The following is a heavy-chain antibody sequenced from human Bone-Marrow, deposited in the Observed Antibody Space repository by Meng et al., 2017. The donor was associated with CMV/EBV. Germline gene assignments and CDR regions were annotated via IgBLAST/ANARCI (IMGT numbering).Heavy chain of an antibody. J-gene: IGHJ6*02. D-gene: IGHD1-7*01. CDR1: GGSNRNYY. CDR3: ARVNWNYRFSFSSYGMDV. V-gene: IGHV4-34*01. Sequence: SETLSLTCAVYGPGGSNRNYYWNWIRRPPGKGLEWIGEINYDGTKNYNPSLKSRVTISVDTSKNQFSLKLSSVTAADTAVYYCARVNWNYRFSFSSYGMDVWGQGTTVTVSS. CDR2: INYDGTK.